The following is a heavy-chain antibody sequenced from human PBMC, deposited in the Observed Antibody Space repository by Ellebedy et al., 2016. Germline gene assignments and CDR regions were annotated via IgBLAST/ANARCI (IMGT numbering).Heavy chain of an antibody. V-gene: IGHV1-8*01. CDR3: ARIRLYTMIVVVITDDGFDY. Sequence: ASVKVSXXTSGYTFTDHDINWVRQAPGQGLEWMGWMTPNSGQTGYAQKFQGRVTMTSNTSISTAYMELSSLISEDTAVYYCARIRLYTMIVVVITDDGFDYWGQGTLVTVSS. D-gene: IGHD3-22*01. CDR1: GYTFTDHD. J-gene: IGHJ4*02. CDR2: MTPNSGQT.